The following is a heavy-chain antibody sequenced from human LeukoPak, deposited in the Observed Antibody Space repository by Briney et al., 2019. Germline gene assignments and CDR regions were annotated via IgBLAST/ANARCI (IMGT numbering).Heavy chain of an antibody. J-gene: IGHJ4*02. CDR2: IKQDGSEK. CDR1: GFTFSSYA. D-gene: IGHD4-17*01. CDR3: ARAPTVTTKPFFDY. Sequence: GGSLRLSCAASGFTFSSYAMSWVRQAPGKGLEWVANIKQDGSEKYYVDSVKGRFTISRDNAKNSLYLQMNSLRAEDTAVYYCARAPTVTTKPFFDYWGQGTLVTVSS. V-gene: IGHV3-7*01.